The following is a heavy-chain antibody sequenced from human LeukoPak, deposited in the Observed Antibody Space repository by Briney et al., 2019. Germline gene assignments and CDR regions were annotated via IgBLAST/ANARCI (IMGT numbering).Heavy chain of an antibody. CDR1: GFTFSKAW. CDR2: IQSKPDGGTA. CDR3: TTRGHLRGIDH. Sequence: PGGSLRLSCAASGFTFSKAWMNWVRQAPGKGLEWVGHIQSKPDGGTADYAAPVKGRFTTSRDDSKNTLYLVINSLKTEDTAVYYCTTRGHLRGIDHWGQGTLVTVSS. V-gene: IGHV3-15*01. D-gene: IGHD3-10*01. J-gene: IGHJ4*02.